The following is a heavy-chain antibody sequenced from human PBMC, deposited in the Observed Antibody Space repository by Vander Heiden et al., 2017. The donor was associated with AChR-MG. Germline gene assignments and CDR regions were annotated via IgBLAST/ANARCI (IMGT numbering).Heavy chain of an antibody. J-gene: IGHJ6*03. Sequence: QVQLGQSGPGVTKLRSAVRVSCKTFGSPFSSYPTTRVPRAPGKGLEGMGGIIPIFGTATHEQKFQGRGTITADESTSKAEMELSSLRSEDTAVYYCARSTRPNIVVVPAAVDYYYYMDVWGKGTTVTVAS. CDR1: GSPFSSYP. V-gene: IGHV1-69*01. CDR2: IIPIFGTA. D-gene: IGHD2-2*01. CDR3: ARSTRPNIVVVPAAVDYYYYMDV.